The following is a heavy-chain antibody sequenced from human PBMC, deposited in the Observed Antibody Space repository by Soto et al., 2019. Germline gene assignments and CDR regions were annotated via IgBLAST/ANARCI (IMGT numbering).Heavy chain of an antibody. Sequence: SETLSLTCTVSGGSISSSSYYWVWIRQPPGKGLEWNGSIYYSGNTYYNPSLKSRVTISVDTSKNQFSLKLSFVTAADTAVYYCARHSRYSCYVNDFFDGMDVWGQGNTVTVSS. J-gene: IGHJ6*02. CDR1: GGSISSSSYY. CDR2: IYYSGNT. CDR3: ARHSRYSCYVNDFFDGMDV. V-gene: IGHV4-39*01. D-gene: IGHD5-12*01.